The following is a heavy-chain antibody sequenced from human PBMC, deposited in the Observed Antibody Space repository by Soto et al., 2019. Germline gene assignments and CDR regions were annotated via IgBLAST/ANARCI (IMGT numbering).Heavy chain of an antibody. CDR3: ARGAYDPPYYYFYMDV. V-gene: IGHV1-69*08. Sequence: QVQLVQSGAEVKKPGSSVRVSCKASGGTFSNFILTWVRQAPGQGLEWMGRIIPILGTIPYAQKFQGRVTITADKSSSTAYMELGSLRSEDTAVYYCARGAYDPPYYYFYMDVWGKGTTVTVSS. D-gene: IGHD5-12*01. J-gene: IGHJ6*03. CDR1: GGTFSNFI. CDR2: IIPILGTI.